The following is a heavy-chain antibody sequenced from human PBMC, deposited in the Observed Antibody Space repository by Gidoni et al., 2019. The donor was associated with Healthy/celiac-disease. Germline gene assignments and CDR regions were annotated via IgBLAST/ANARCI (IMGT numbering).Heavy chain of an antibody. CDR1: GFPFDDCT. J-gene: IGHJ4*02. CDR3: AKETWDY. V-gene: IGHV3-43*01. CDR2: ISWAGGST. Sequence: EVQLVESGGAVVHLGGSLRLSCAASGFPFDDCTMHWVRQAPGKGLEWVSLISWAGGSTYYADSVKGRFTICRDNSKHSLYLQMNSLRTEDTALYYCAKETWDYWGQVTLVTVSS.